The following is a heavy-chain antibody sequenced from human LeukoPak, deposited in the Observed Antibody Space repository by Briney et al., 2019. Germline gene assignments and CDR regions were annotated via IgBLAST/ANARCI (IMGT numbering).Heavy chain of an antibody. Sequence: SETLSLTCAVYGGSFSGYYWSWIRQPPGKGLEWIGEINHSGSTNYNPSLKSRVTISVDTSKNQFSLRLSSVTAADTAMYYCARDVVAAAGTWDYWGQGTLVTASS. V-gene: IGHV4-34*01. CDR2: INHSGST. J-gene: IGHJ4*02. D-gene: IGHD6-13*01. CDR1: GGSFSGYY. CDR3: ARDVVAAAGTWDY.